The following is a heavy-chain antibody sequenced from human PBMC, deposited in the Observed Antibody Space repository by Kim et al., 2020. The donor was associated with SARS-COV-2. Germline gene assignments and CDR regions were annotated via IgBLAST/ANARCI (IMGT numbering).Heavy chain of an antibody. D-gene: IGHD3-10*01. V-gene: IGHV3-11*06. CDR3: ARDSLLWFGESDYGMDV. Sequence: RGRFTISRDNAKNSLYLQINRLRAEDTAVYYCARDSLLWFGESDYGMDVWGQGTTVTVSS. J-gene: IGHJ6*02.